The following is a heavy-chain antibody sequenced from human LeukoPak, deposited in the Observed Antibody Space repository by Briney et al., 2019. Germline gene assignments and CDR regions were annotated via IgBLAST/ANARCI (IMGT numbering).Heavy chain of an antibody. CDR1: GFTLSSYW. CDR3: ARDRASHFDY. CDR2: INSAGSST. J-gene: IGHJ4*02. D-gene: IGHD2-2*01. V-gene: IGHV3-74*01. Sequence: GGSLRLSCAASGFTLSSYWMHWVRHAPGKGLVWDSGINSAGSSTTYAGSGKGRFTISRDNAKNTLYLQMNSLRAEDTAVYYCARDRASHFDYWGQGTLVTVSS.